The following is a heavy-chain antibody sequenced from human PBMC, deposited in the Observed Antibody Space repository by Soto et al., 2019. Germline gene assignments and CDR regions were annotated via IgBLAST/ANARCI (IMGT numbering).Heavy chain of an antibody. V-gene: IGHV3-30*18. CDR1: GFTFSDYG. CDR3: AKAGYCTRGNCYDYYRYGMDV. D-gene: IGHD3-10*01. J-gene: IGHJ6*02. CDR2: VSYDGSSE. Sequence: VQMVESGGGVVQPGRSLRLTCAVSGFTFSDYGMHWVRQAPCKGLEWVAVVSYDGSSEFYADSVKGRFTISRDNSKNTLHLQMNSLRPEDTAVYYCAKAGYCTRGNCYDYYRYGMDVWGQGTAVTVSS.